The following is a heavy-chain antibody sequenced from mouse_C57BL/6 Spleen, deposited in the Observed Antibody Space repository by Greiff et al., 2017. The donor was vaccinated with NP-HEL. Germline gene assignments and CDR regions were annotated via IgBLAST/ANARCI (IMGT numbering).Heavy chain of an antibody. CDR1: GFNFKNTY. J-gene: IGHJ4*01. CDR3: ARTISSYYAMDY. D-gene: IGHD1-3*01. Sequence: EVQLQQSGAELVRPGASVKLSCTASGFNFKNTYMHWVKQRPEQGLEWIGRIDPANGNTKYAPKFQGKATITADTFSNTAYMQLSSLTSEETAVYECARTISSYYAMDYWGQGTSVTVSS. CDR2: IDPANGNT. V-gene: IGHV14-3*01.